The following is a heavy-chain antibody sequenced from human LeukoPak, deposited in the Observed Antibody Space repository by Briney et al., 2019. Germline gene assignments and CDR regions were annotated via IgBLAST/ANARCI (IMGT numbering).Heavy chain of an antibody. CDR3: ARAGILTGYYTKYYYYYGMDV. CDR1: GGSFSGYY. CDR2: INHSGST. V-gene: IGHV4-34*01. Sequence: SETLSLTCAVYGGSFSGYYWSWIRQPPGKGLEWIGEINHSGSTNYNPSLKSRVTISVDTSKNQFSLKLSPVTAADTAVYYCARAGILTGYYTKYYYYYGMDVWGQGTTVTVSS. D-gene: IGHD3-9*01. J-gene: IGHJ6*02.